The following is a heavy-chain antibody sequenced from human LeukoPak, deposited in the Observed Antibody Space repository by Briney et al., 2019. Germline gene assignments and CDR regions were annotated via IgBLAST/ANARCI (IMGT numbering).Heavy chain of an antibody. D-gene: IGHD6-19*01. CDR3: ARIPEGAVAVPYFDY. CDR2: IYHSGST. Sequence: NPSQTLSLTCAVSGGSISSGGYSWSWIRQPPGKGLEWIGYIYHSGSTNYNPSLKSRVTISVDKSKNQFSLKLSSVTAADTAVYYCARIPEGAVAVPYFDYWGQGTLVTVSS. CDR1: GGSISSGGYS. J-gene: IGHJ4*02. V-gene: IGHV4-30-2*01.